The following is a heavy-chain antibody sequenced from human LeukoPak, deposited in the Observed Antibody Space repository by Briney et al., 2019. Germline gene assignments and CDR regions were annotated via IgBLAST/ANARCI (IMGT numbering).Heavy chain of an antibody. D-gene: IGHD6-19*01. CDR3: ATKQWLAPPPDS. V-gene: IGHV3-74*01. Sequence: GGSLRLSCAASGFTFSKYWMLWVRQAPGKGLESVSRINTDGTVTTYADSVNGRFTPSTAHGANTMFLQINSVRDEDTAVYFCATKQWLAPPPDSWGQGTPVTVSS. J-gene: IGHJ4*02. CDR1: GFTFSKYW. CDR2: INTDGTVT.